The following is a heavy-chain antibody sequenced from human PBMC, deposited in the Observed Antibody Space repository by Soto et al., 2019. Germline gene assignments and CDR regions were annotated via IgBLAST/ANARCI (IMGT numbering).Heavy chain of an antibody. CDR2: ISYDGSNK. D-gene: IGHD3-9*01. CDR1: GFTFSSYA. V-gene: IGHV3-30-3*01. J-gene: IGHJ4*02. CDR3: ARPRRLYDILTGYLY. Sequence: QVQLVESGGGVVQPGRSLRLSCAASGFTFSSYAMHWVRQAPGKGLEWVAVISYDGSNKYYADSVKGRFTISRDNSKNTLYLQMNSLRAEDTAVYYCARPRRLYDILTGYLYWGQGTLVTVSS.